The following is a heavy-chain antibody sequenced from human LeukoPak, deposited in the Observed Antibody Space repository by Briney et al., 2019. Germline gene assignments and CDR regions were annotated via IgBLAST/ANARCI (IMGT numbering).Heavy chain of an antibody. CDR2: ISSSGSTI. Sequence: GGSLRLSCAASGLTFRNYAMTWVRQAPGKGLEWVSYISSSGSTIYYADSVKGRFTISRDNAKNSLYLQMNSLRAEDTAVYYCASLWGSGYSSYYYYGMDVWGQGTTVTVSS. CDR1: GLTFRNYA. V-gene: IGHV3-11*01. J-gene: IGHJ6*02. CDR3: ASLWGSGYSSYYYYGMDV. D-gene: IGHD3-22*01.